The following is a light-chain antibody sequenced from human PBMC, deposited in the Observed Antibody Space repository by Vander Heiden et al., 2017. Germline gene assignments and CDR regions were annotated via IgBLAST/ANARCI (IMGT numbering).Light chain of an antibody. V-gene: IGLV1-51*01. CDR1: RPNLGTNY. J-gene: IGLJ1*01. CDR3: GAWDTSLSVYV. CDR2: DNN. Sequence: QSMLPQLPSVSAAPGQKVTIYCSGTRPNLGTNYASWYQQYPRTSPNLHTCDNNKRPSGIPNRFSGSKPGTSATLGISELQTGDEADYYCGAWDTSLSVYVFGTGTKVTVL.